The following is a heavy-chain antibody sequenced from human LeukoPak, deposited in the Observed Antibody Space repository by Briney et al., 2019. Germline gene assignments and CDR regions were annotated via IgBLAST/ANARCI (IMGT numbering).Heavy chain of an antibody. CDR1: GFTFISDL. J-gene: IGHJ4*02. V-gene: IGHV3-74*01. D-gene: IGHD1-14*01. CDR3: ARGWYSY. Sequence: PVGSLRLSCAAPGFTFISDLMHSVRQAPGKGLVWVSRINSDGSSTSYADSVKGRFTISRDNAKNTLYLQMNSLRAEDTAVYYCARGWYSYWGQGTLVTVSS. CDR2: INSDGSST.